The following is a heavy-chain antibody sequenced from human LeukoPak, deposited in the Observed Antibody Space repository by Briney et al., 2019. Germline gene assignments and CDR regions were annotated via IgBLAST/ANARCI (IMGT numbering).Heavy chain of an antibody. J-gene: IGHJ5*02. V-gene: IGHV4-4*02. D-gene: IGHD2-15*01. CDR1: GVSISSSNW. Sequence: SGTLSLTCAVCGVSISSSNWGSWVRQPPGKGLEWIGQVYHSGSTNYNPSLKSRVTISVDKSKNQFSLKLRSVTAADTAVYYCARPQSLGSCSGGTCYGRGAWFDRWDQGTLVTVSS. CDR2: VYHSGST. CDR3: ARPQSLGSCSGGTCYGRGAWFDR.